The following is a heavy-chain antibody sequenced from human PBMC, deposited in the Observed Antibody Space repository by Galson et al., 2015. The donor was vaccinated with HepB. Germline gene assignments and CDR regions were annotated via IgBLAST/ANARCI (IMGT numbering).Heavy chain of an antibody. CDR1: GFTFSNYG. CDR2: IWYDGSNK. V-gene: IGHV3-33*01. D-gene: IGHD3-9*01. Sequence: SLRLSCAASGFTFSNYGMNWVRQAPGKGLEWVAVIWYDGSNKYYADSVKGRFTISRDNSKNTLYLQMNSLRAEDTAVYYCARDVYLTGDYKLGWDYYYGMDVWGQGTTVTVSS. CDR3: ARDVYLTGDYKLGWDYYYGMDV. J-gene: IGHJ6*02.